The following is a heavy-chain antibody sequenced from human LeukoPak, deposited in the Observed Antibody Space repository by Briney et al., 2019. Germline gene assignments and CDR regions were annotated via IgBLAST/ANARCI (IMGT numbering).Heavy chain of an antibody. CDR1: GGSISGYY. CDR2: IYYSGST. J-gene: IGHJ4*02. Sequence: SETLSLTCTVSGGSISGYYWSWIRQPPGKGVEWIGYIYYSGSTNYNPSLKSRVTISVDTSKNQFSLKLSSVTAADTAVYYCARDIFGEGPDYWGQGTLVTVSS. V-gene: IGHV4-59*01. D-gene: IGHD3-10*02. CDR3: ARDIFGEGPDY.